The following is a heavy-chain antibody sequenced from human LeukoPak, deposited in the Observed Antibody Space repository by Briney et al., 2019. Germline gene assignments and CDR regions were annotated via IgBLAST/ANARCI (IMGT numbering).Heavy chain of an antibody. CDR1: GFTFSSYA. Sequence: AGGSLRLSCAASGFTFSSYAMSWVRQAPGKGLEWVSAISGSGGSTYYADSVKGRFTISRDNSKNTLYLQMNSLRAEDTAVYYCAKAEDYDILTDPFDYWGQGTLVTVSS. CDR2: ISGSGGST. D-gene: IGHD3-9*01. V-gene: IGHV3-23*01. J-gene: IGHJ4*02. CDR3: AKAEDYDILTDPFDY.